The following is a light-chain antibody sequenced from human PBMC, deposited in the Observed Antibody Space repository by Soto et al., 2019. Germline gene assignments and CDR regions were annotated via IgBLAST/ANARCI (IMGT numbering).Light chain of an antibody. CDR1: QSVSSSN. CDR3: QQYGGSTIFN. V-gene: IGKV3-20*01. CDR2: GAS. J-gene: IGKJ2*01. Sequence: EIVLTQSPGTLSLSPGERATLSCRASQSVSSSNLAWYYQKPGQPPRLLIFGASSRATGIPDRFSGSGSGTDFTLTISRVEPEDCAMYYCQQYGGSTIFNFRQGTKLEI.